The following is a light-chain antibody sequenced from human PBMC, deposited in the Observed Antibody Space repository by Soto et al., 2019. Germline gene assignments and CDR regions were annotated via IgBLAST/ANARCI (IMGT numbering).Light chain of an antibody. V-gene: IGKV1-5*03. J-gene: IGKJ1*01. CDR1: QSISSW. CDR2: EAS. Sequence: DIPMTQPPSTLSASVGDRVTITCRASQSISSWLAWYQQKPGKAPKLLIYEASNLESGVPSRFSGSGSGTEFTLTISSLQPDDFATYYCQQSNNYPWTFGQGTKVDIK. CDR3: QQSNNYPWT.